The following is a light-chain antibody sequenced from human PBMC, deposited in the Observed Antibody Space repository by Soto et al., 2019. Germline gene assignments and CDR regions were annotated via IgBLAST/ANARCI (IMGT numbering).Light chain of an antibody. CDR3: QQYNNWPPWT. V-gene: IGKV3-15*01. Sequence: EIVMMQAPATLSVSLGERVTLSCRASQRVLSNLAWYQQKPGQAPRLLIYGASTRATGVPARFSGSGSGSGTEFILTISSLQSEDFAVYYCQQYNNWPPWTFGQGTKVDIK. CDR1: QRVLSN. J-gene: IGKJ1*01. CDR2: GAS.